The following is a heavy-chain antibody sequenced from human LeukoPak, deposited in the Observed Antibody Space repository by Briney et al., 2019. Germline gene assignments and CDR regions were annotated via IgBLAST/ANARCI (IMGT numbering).Heavy chain of an antibody. J-gene: IGHJ4*02. CDR1: GFSLNTSGMC. Sequence: SGPALVKPTQTLTLTCTFSGFSLNTSGMCVTWIRQPPGKALEWLARIDWDDDKYYSTSLKTRLTISKDTSKHRVVLTMTNMDPVDTATYFCARIPSYYDGSAYYPSYYFDYWGQGTLVTVSS. V-gene: IGHV2-70*11. D-gene: IGHD3-22*01. CDR2: IDWDDDK. CDR3: ARIPSYYDGSAYYPSYYFDY.